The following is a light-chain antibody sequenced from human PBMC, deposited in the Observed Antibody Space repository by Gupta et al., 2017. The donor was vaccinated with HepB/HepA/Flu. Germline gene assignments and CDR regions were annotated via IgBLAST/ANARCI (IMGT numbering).Light chain of an antibody. CDR2: END. Sequence: QSVLTQSTSLSGTPGQRVTISCSGSSSNVGRNNVNWYQQLPGKAPKLIIYENDERPSGVPDRISGSKSGTSDSLAISGLQSEEEAEYYCQSSENSLNGVVFGGGTKLTVL. CDR1: SSNVGRNN. J-gene: IGLJ2*01. CDR3: QSSENSLNGVV. V-gene: IGLV1-44*01.